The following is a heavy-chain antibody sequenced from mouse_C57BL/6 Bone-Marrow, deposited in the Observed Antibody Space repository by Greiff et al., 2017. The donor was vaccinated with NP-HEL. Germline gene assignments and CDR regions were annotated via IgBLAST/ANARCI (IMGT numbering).Heavy chain of an antibody. CDR3: TTGGSSPYAMDY. D-gene: IGHD1-1*01. CDR1: GFNIKDVY. CDR2: LDPENGVT. Sequence: VQLQQSGAELVRPGASVRLSCTVSGFNIKDVYMHWVKERPEQGLEWIGWLDPENGVTVYASKLHGTAPITADTCSNTSYLQLSSLISEDTAVYYCTTGGSSPYAMDYWGQGTSVTVSS. V-gene: IGHV14-4*01. J-gene: IGHJ4*01.